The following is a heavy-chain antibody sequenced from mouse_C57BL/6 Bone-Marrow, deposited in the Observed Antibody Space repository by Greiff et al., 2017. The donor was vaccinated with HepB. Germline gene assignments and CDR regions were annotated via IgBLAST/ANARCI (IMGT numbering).Heavy chain of an antibody. CDR3: ASPRITTVVATNFDV. CDR2: ISSGGSYT. V-gene: IGHV5-6*02. Sequence: EVMLVESGGDLVKPGGSLKLSCAASGFTFSSYGMSWVRQTPDKRLEWVATISSGGSYTYYPDSVKGRFTISRDNAKNTLYLQMSSLKSEDTAMYYCASPRITTVVATNFDVWGTGTTVTVSS. CDR1: GFTFSSYG. J-gene: IGHJ1*03. D-gene: IGHD1-1*01.